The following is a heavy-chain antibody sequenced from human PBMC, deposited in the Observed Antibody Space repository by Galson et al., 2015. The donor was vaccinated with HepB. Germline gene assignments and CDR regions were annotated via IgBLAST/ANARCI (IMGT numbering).Heavy chain of an antibody. CDR1: GFTFSSYG. V-gene: IGHV3-30*18. CDR2: ISYDGSNK. D-gene: IGHD6-19*01. CDR3: AKDKGEQWLPLDY. Sequence: SLRLSCAASGFTFSSYGMHWVRQAPGKGLEWVAVISYDGSNKYYADSVKGRFTISRDNSKNTLYLQMNSLRAEDTAVYYCAKDKGEQWLPLDYWGQGTLVTVSS. J-gene: IGHJ4*02.